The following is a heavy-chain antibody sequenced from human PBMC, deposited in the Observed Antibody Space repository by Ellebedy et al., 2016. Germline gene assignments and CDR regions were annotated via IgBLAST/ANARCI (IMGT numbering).Heavy chain of an antibody. V-gene: IGHV3-48*01. CDR2: ITSSSSRI. CDR1: GFTVSSSY. Sequence: GESLKISCAASGFTVSSSYMSWVRQAPGKGLEWVSYITSSSSRIHYADSVKGRFTIARDNAKNSLYLQMNGLRVDDTAVYYCVRDPHALDFWGQGTMVTVSS. J-gene: IGHJ3*01. CDR3: VRDPHALDF.